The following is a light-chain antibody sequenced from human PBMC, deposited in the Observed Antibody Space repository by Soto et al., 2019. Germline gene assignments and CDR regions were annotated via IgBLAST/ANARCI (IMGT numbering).Light chain of an antibody. CDR2: PTS. CDR1: QTVSSRY. Sequence: DIVLTHSPSTLSLSPGARVTLSCRASQTVSSRYFAWYQTKPGQAPRLLIYPTSTTSTGIPDRFSGSGSGTDITLTISSLEPEDFALYYCQQYGPSPTYTVGQGTKLEIK. J-gene: IGKJ2*01. V-gene: IGKV3-20*01. CDR3: QQYGPSPTYT.